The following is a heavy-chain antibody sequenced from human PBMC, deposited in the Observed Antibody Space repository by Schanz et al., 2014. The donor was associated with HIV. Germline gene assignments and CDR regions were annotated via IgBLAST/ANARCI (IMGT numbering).Heavy chain of an antibody. CDR1: GFTFDDYA. Sequence: DVQLVESGGGLVQPGMSLRLSCAASGFTFDDYAMHWVRQVPGKGLEWVSGISWNSDYIGYVDTVKGRFTISRDNSKNTLYLQMNSLRAEDTAVYYCAKDGSWEAFDAFDIWGQGTMDTVSS. V-gene: IGHV3-9*01. D-gene: IGHD1-26*01. CDR3: AKDGSWEAFDAFDI. CDR2: ISWNSDYI. J-gene: IGHJ3*02.